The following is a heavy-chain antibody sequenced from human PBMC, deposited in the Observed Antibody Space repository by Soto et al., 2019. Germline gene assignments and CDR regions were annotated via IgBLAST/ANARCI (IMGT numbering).Heavy chain of an antibody. CDR1: GYTFTSYG. V-gene: IGHV1-8*02. J-gene: IGHJ4*02. CDR3: ARERSGTPDY. Sequence: ASVKVSCKASGYTFTSYGISWVRQAPGQGLEWMGWINANSGNTNYAQKFQGRVTMTRNTSISTAYMELSSLRSEDTAVYYCARERSGTPDYWGQGTLVTVSS. CDR2: INANSGNT. D-gene: IGHD1-1*01.